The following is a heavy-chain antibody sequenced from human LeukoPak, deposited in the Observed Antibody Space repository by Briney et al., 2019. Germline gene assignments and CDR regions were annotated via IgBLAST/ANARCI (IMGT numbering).Heavy chain of an antibody. Sequence: GVYLRLSCAASGVTVSNTYMNWVRQAPGKGLEWVSLIYSGGSTYYADSVKGRFTISRDNSKNTLYLQMNSLRAEDTAVYYCARHCRAVLVVPVARGDYFDYLGQGTLVTVSS. V-gene: IGHV3-66*04. J-gene: IGHJ4*02. CDR3: ARHCRAVLVVPVARGDYFDY. CDR2: IYSGGST. CDR1: GVTVSNTY. D-gene: IGHD2-2*01.